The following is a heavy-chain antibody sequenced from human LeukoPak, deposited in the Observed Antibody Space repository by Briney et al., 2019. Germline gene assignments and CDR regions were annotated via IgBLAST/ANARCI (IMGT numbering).Heavy chain of an antibody. D-gene: IGHD3-22*01. CDR1: GFTFSSYG. Sequence: GRSLRLSCAASGFTFSSYGMHWVRQAPGKGLEWVAVIWYDGSNKYYADSVKGRFTISRDNSKNTLYLQMNSLRAEDTAVYYCAKKGYDSSGYYPSWYYYYYMDVWGKGTTVTVSS. J-gene: IGHJ6*03. CDR2: IWYDGSNK. V-gene: IGHV3-33*06. CDR3: AKKGYDSSGYYPSWYYYYYMDV.